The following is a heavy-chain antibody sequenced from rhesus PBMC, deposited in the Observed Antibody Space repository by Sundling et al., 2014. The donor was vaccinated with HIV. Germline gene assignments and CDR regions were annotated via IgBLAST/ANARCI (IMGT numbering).Heavy chain of an antibody. CDR1: GFTFSSYG. V-gene: IGHV3S42*01. CDR3: AKDYVSVGYGSNYGLDS. J-gene: IGHJ6*01. Sequence: EVQLVESGGGLIKPGGSLRLSCAASGFTFSSYGMSWVRQAPGKGLEWVSGINSGGGSTYYADSVKGRFTISRDNSKNTLSLQMNSLRAEDTAVYYCAKDYVSVGYGSNYGLDSWGQGVVVTVSS. CDR2: INSGGGST. D-gene: IGHD4-29*01.